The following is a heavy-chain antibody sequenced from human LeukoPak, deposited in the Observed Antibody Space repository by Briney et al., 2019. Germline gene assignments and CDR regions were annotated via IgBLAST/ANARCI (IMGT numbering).Heavy chain of an antibody. V-gene: IGHV3-30*03. CDR1: GFTFSSYG. Sequence: PGRSLRLSCAASGFTFSSYGMHWVRQAPGKGLEWVAVISYDGSNKYYADSVKGRFTISRDNAKNSLYLQMNSLRAEDTAVYYCARDRGLGFSGGITGTTYYYGMDVWGQGTTVTVSS. CDR3: ARDRGLGFSGGITGTTYYYGMDV. J-gene: IGHJ6*02. CDR2: ISYDGSNK. D-gene: IGHD1-7*01.